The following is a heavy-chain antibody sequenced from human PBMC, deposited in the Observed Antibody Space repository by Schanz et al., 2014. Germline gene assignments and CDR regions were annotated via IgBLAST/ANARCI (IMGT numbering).Heavy chain of an antibody. CDR3: ARDRQQLVGRIGYYYGMDV. Sequence: VQLVESGGGVVQPGRSLKLSCAASGFPFSSHGMHWVRQAPGKGLVWVSRIDADGNSTSYADSVKGRFTISRDNAKNTLYLQMNSLRAEDTAVYYCARDRQQLVGRIGYYYGMDVWGQGTTVTVSS. CDR2: IDADGNST. CDR1: GFPFSSHG. V-gene: IGHV3-74*01. D-gene: IGHD6-13*01. J-gene: IGHJ6*02.